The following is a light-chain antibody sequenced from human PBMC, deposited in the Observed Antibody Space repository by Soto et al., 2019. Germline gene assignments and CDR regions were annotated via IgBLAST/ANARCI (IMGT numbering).Light chain of an antibody. J-gene: IGKJ1*01. CDR1: QSISSW. V-gene: IGKV1-5*03. CDR2: KAS. CDR3: QQYRDNWT. Sequence: DIQMTQSPSTLSASVGDRVTITCRASQSISSWLAWYQQKPGTAPKLLIYKASTLQSGVPSSFSGSGSGTAVTLTIRSLQPDDSATYYCQQYRDNWTFGQGTKVEIK.